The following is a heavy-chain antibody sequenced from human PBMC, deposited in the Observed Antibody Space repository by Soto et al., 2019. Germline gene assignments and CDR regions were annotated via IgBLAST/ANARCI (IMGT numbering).Heavy chain of an antibody. V-gene: IGHV4-34*01. CDR3: ARGRGEVDY. D-gene: IGHD3-16*01. CDR1: AGSFSAYY. Sequence: SATMSLTWSGYAGSFSAYYWNLIRQAPGKGLEWIGEIKHGGSTNYNPSLKTRVTMSLDTSKNQVSLKVTSVTAADTAMYYCARGRGEVDYWGQGTLVTVSS. CDR2: IKHGGST. J-gene: IGHJ4*02.